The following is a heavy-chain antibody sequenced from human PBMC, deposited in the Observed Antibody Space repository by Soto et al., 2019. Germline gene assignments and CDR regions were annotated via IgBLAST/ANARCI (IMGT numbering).Heavy chain of an antibody. CDR2: ISGSGGST. V-gene: IGHV3-23*01. Sequence: PGGSLRLSCAASGFTFNRYAMSWVRQAPGKGLEWVSAISGSGGSTYYADSVKGRFTISRDNSKNTLYLQMNSLRAEDTAVYYCAKVVVVVAHFDYWGQGTLVTVSS. J-gene: IGHJ4*02. D-gene: IGHD2-15*01. CDR3: AKVVVVVAHFDY. CDR1: GFTFNRYA.